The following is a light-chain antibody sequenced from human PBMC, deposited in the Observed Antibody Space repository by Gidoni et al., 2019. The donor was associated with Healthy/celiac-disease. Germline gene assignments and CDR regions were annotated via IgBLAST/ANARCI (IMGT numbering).Light chain of an antibody. J-gene: IGLJ2*01. CDR3: NSRDSSGNHR. CDR1: SLRSYY. CDR2: GKN. Sequence: SSELTQDTAVSVVLGQTVRITCQGDSLRSYYASWYQQKPGQAPVLVIYGKNNRPSGIPDRFSGSSSGNTASLTITGAQAEDEADYYCNSRDSSGNHRFGGGTKLTVL. V-gene: IGLV3-19*01.